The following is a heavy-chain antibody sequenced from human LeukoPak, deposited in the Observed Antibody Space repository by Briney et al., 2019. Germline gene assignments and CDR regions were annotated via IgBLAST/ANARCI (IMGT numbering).Heavy chain of an antibody. CDR3: LTSSFDH. Sequence: PGGSLRLSCAASGFTLGGYDIHWVRQAPGKGPEWVSSISSNSDTIAYAEPVKGRFTVSRDNTINSLYLQMDSLRVEDTALYYCLTSSFDHWGQGTLVTVSS. J-gene: IGHJ4*02. V-gene: IGHV3-9*01. CDR1: GFTLGGYD. CDR2: ISSNSDTI.